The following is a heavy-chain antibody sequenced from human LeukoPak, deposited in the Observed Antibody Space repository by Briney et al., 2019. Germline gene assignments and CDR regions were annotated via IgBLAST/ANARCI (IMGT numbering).Heavy chain of an antibody. CDR3: ARGPAELAPLFFDY. V-gene: IGHV4-34*01. CDR1: GGSISSYY. Sequence: SETLSLTCTVSGGSISSYYWSWIRQPPGKGLEWIGEINHSGSTNYNPSLKSRVTISVDTSKNQFSLKLSSVTAADTAVYYCARGPAELAPLFFDYWGQGTLVTVSS. CDR2: INHSGST. D-gene: IGHD6-13*01. J-gene: IGHJ4*02.